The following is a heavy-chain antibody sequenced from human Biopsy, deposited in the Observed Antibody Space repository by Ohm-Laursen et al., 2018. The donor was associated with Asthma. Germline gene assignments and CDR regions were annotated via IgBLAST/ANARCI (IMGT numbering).Heavy chain of an antibody. D-gene: IGHD3-22*01. CDR2: IYSGGTS. Sequence: GSLRLSCAASGFAVSRDHMFWVRQAPGKGLEWVSVIYSGGTSHTADSVRGRFTISRDSSKNTLHLQMHSLRVKDTAVYYCARGDSSNWSHYYFDYWGQGTLVTVSS. V-gene: IGHV3-53*01. J-gene: IGHJ4*02. CDR3: ARGDSSNWSHYYFDY. CDR1: GFAVSRDH.